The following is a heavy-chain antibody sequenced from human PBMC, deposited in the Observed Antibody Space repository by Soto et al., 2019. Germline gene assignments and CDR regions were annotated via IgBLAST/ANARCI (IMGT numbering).Heavy chain of an antibody. CDR2: ISSSSYI. J-gene: IGHJ6*02. V-gene: IGHV3-21*01. CDR1: GFTFSSYS. Sequence: GGSLRLSCAASGFTFSSYSMNWVRQAPGKGLEWVSSISSSSYIYYADSVKGRFTISRDNAKNSLYLQMNSLRAEDTAVYYCARGRGVPMPYYYYGMDVWGQGTTVTVSS. CDR3: ARGRGVPMPYYYYGMDV. D-gene: IGHD3-10*01.